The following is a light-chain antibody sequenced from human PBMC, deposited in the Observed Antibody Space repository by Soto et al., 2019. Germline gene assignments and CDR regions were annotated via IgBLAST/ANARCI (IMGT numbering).Light chain of an antibody. CDR2: DAS. V-gene: IGKV1-33*01. Sequence: DIQMTQSPSTLSASVGDRVTITCRASQSSSSGLAWYQQKPGKAPKLLIYDASNLETGVPSRFSGSGSGTDFTFTISSLQPEDIATYYCQQYDNLPITFGQGTRLEIK. J-gene: IGKJ5*01. CDR1: QSSSSG. CDR3: QQYDNLPIT.